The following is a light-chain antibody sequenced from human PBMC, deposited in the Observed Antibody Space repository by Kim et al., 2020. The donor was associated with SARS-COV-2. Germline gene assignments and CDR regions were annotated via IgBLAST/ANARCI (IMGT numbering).Light chain of an antibody. J-gene: IGLJ2*01. CDR1: SLRTFY. Sequence: FGQTTRITCHGDSLRTFYATWYSQKPDQAPILVMYAKTHRPSGIPDRFSGAASGNTASLTTTGAQSEDEAFYYCCSRDISGNLRRFAGGTQLT. CDR3: CSRDISGNLRR. V-gene: IGLV3-19*01. CDR2: AKT.